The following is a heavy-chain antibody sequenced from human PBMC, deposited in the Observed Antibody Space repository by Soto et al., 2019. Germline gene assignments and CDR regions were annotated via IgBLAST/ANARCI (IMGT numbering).Heavy chain of an antibody. CDR3: ATSVRGDNWFDP. D-gene: IGHD3-3*01. J-gene: IGHJ5*02. CDR1: GGTFSSYA. CDR2: IIPIFGTA. Sequence: SVKVSCKASGGTFSSYAISWVRQAPGQGLEWMGGIIPIFGTANYAQKFQGRVTITADESTSTAYMELSSLRSEDTAVYYCATSVRGDNWFDPWGQGTPVTVSS. V-gene: IGHV1-69*13.